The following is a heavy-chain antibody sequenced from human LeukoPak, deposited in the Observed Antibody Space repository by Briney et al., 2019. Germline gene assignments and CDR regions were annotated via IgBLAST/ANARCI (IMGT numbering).Heavy chain of an antibody. V-gene: IGHV5-51*01. J-gene: IGHJ4*02. CDR2: IYPADSDT. CDR1: AYDFATYW. CDR3: ARLTGRQWLFNY. Sequence: GESLKISCEASAYDFATYWIGWVRQMPGKGLEWMGIIYPADSDTRYSPSFQGQVTISADKSISTAYLQWSSLKASDTAMYYCARLTGRQWLFNYWGQGTLVTVTS. D-gene: IGHD6-19*01.